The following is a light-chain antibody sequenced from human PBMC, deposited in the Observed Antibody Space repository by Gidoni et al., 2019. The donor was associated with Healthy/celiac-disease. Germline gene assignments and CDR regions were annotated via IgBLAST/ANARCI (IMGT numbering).Light chain of an antibody. V-gene: IGKV1-5*01. J-gene: IGKJ1*01. CDR1: QSISSW. CDR3: QQYNSYSWT. CDR2: DAS. Sequence: DIQMTQSPSTLSASVGDRVTITCRASQSISSWLAWYQQKPGKAPKLLIYDASSLERGVPSRFSGSGSGTEFTLTISSLQPDDFATYYCQQYNSYSWTFXXXTKVEIK.